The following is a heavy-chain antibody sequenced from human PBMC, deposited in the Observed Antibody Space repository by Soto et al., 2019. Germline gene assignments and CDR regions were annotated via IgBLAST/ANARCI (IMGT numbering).Heavy chain of an antibody. CDR1: GFTFSSYW. D-gene: IGHD3-16*01. CDR2: INSDGSST. Sequence: EVQLVESGGGLVQPGGSLRLSCAASGFTFSSYWMHWVRQAPGKGLVWVSRINSDGSSTSYADSVKGRFTISRDNAKNTLYLHMNSLRAEDTAVYYCARDLMTPGYYYYYMDVWGKGTTVTVSS. J-gene: IGHJ6*03. CDR3: ARDLMTPGYYYYYMDV. V-gene: IGHV3-74*01.